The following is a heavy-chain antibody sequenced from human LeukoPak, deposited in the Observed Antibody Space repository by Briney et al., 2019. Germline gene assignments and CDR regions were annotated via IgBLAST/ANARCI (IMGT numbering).Heavy chain of an antibody. D-gene: IGHD2-21*02. CDR3: ARQGDSY. V-gene: IGHV3-30*03. J-gene: IGHJ4*02. Sequence: GGSLRLSCAASGFTFSSYGMHWVRQAPGKGLEWVAVISYDGSNKYYADSVKGRFTISRGNSKNTLYLQMNSLRAEDTAVYYCARQGDSYWGQGTLVTVSS. CDR1: GFTFSSYG. CDR2: ISYDGSNK.